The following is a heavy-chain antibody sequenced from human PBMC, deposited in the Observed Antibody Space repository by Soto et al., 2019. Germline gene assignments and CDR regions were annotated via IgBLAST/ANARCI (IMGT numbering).Heavy chain of an antibody. V-gene: IGHV4-30-4*01. D-gene: IGHD3-9*01. CDR1: GGSISSGDYY. Sequence: SETLSLTCTVSGGSISSGDYYWSWIRQPPGKGLEWIGYIYYSGSTYYNPSLKSRVTISVDTSKNQFSLKLSSVTAADTAVYYCARASYDILTGPRAWFDPWGQGTLVTVSS. CDR2: IYYSGST. J-gene: IGHJ5*02. CDR3: ARASYDILTGPRAWFDP.